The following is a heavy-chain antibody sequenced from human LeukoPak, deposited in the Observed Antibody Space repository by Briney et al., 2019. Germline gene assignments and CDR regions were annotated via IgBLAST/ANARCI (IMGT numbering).Heavy chain of an antibody. V-gene: IGHV1-24*01. CDR2: FDPEDGET. CDR3: ATAGATVARDAFDI. D-gene: IGHD4-11*01. Sequence: ASVKVSCKVSGYTLTELSMHWVRQAPGKGLEWMGGFDPEDGETIYAQKFQGRVTMTEDTSTDTAYMELSSLRSEDTAVYYCATAGATVARDAFDIWGQGTMVTVSS. J-gene: IGHJ3*02. CDR1: GYTLTELS.